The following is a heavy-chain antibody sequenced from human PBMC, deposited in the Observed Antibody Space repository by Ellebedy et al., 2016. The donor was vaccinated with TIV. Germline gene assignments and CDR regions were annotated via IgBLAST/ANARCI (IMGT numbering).Heavy chain of an antibody. J-gene: IGHJ4*02. CDR1: GFTFSSYA. CDR2: ISSYDGNSK. D-gene: IGHD1-1*01. Sequence: GESLKISCEASGFTFSSYAMHWVRQAPGKGLEWVAVISSYDGNSKYYADSVKGRFTISRDDSKNTLYLQMNSLRAEDTAVYYCTKDRSYNTPYYFDYWGQGTLVTVSS. CDR3: TKDRSYNTPYYFDY. V-gene: IGHV3-30*04.